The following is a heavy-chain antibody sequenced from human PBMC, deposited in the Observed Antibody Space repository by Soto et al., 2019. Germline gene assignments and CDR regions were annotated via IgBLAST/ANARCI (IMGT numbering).Heavy chain of an antibody. J-gene: IGHJ6*03. D-gene: IGHD4-4*01. CDR2: IYYSGST. Sequence: QVQLQESGPGLVKPSQTLSLTCTVSGGSISSGGYYWSWIRQHPGKGLEWIGYIYYSGSTYYNPSLKRRVTISVDTSKNQFSLKLSSVTAADTAVYYCARYSNYLSRYYYMDVWGKGTTVTVSS. CDR1: GGSISSGGYY. V-gene: IGHV4-31*03. CDR3: ARYSNYLSRYYYMDV.